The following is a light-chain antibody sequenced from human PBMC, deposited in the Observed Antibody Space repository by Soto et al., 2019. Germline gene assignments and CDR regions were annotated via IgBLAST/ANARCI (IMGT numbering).Light chain of an antibody. V-gene: IGKV3-20*01. CDR1: QSVSSSY. CDR2: SAS. CDR3: QQFDSSSYT. J-gene: IGKJ2*01. Sequence: EIVVTQSPGALSLSPGDRATLSCRASQSVSSSYLAWYQQKPGQAPRLLIYSASSRATGIPDRFSGSGSGTDFTLTISRLEPEDFAVYYFQQFDSSSYTFGQGTKLEIK.